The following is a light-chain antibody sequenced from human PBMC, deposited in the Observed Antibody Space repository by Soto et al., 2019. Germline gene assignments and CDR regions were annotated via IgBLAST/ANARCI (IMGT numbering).Light chain of an antibody. V-gene: IGKV3-15*01. J-gene: IGKJ1*01. CDR2: GES. CDR3: QQYNNWPRT. CDR1: QSVSSN. Sequence: EIVMTQSPATLSLSPGERATLSCRASQSVSSNLAWYQQKPGQVPRLLIYGESTRATGVPARFSGSGSGTEFTLTISSLQSEDFAVYYCQQYNNWPRTFGQGTKVEI.